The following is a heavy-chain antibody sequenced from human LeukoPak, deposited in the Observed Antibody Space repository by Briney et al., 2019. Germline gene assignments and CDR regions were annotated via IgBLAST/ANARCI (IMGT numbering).Heavy chain of an antibody. CDR1: GGSFSGYY. CDR3: ARGWRYGYYNWLDP. D-gene: IGHD5-18*01. Sequence: SETLSLTCAVYGGSFSGYYWSWIRQPPGKGLEWIGEINHSGSTNYNPSLKSRVTISVDTSKNQFSLKLSSVTAADTAVYYCARGWRYGYYNWLDPWGQGTLVTVSS. CDR2: INHSGST. V-gene: IGHV4-34*01. J-gene: IGHJ5*02.